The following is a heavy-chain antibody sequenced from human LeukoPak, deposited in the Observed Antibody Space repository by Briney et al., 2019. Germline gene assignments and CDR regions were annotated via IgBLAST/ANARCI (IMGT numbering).Heavy chain of an antibody. D-gene: IGHD3-10*01. J-gene: IGHJ4*02. CDR2: IWYDGSNK. V-gene: IGHV3-33*01. CDR3: ARWGGSVLWSFDL. Sequence: GRSLRLSCAASGFTFSSYGMHWVRQAPGKGLEWVAVIWYDGSNKYYADSVKGRFTISRDNSKNTLYLQMNSLRAEDTAVYYCARWGGSVLWSFDLWGQGTLVAVSS. CDR1: GFTFSSYG.